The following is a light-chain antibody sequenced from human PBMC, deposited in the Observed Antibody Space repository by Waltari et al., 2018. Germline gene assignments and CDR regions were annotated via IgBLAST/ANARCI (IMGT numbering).Light chain of an antibody. CDR3: SSYAGSNLWV. CDR2: EVS. CDR1: SSDIGGYNY. Sequence: QSALTQPPSASGSPGQSVTISCTGTSSDIGGYNYVSWYQQHPGKAPQLMIYEVSKRPSGVPDRFSGSKTGNTASLTVSGLRTEDEADYYCSSYAGSNLWVFGGGTKLTVL. V-gene: IGLV2-8*01. J-gene: IGLJ3*02.